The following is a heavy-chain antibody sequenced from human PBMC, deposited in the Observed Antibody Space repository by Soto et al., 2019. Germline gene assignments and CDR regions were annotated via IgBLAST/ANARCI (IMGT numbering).Heavy chain of an antibody. CDR2: IYYSGTT. CDR3: ARVVSGSYLDY. Sequence: QVQLQESGPGLVKASQTLSLTCTVSGGTITTGGHFWSWIRQSPGKGRKGIGYIYYSGTTHYNPSLKSRVTISIATSKTQFPLNLSSGTAADTAVYYCARVVSGSYLDYWGQGTLVTVSS. CDR1: GGTITTGGHF. J-gene: IGHJ4*02. V-gene: IGHV4-31*03. D-gene: IGHD1-26*01.